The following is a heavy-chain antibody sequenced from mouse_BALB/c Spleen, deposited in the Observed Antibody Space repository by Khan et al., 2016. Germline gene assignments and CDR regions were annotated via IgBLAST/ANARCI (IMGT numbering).Heavy chain of an antibody. CDR1: GFTFSDYY. CDR2: ISNGGDNT. J-gene: IGHJ1*01. CDR3: ARHLRNAGSPWYFDV. Sequence: EVELVESGGGLVQPGGSLKLSCATSGFTFSDYYMYWVRQTPEKRLEWVAYISNGGDNTYYPDTVKGRFTISRDNAKNILYLQMSRLKSEDTAMYYCARHLRNAGSPWYFDVWGAGTTVTVSS. V-gene: IGHV5-12*02. D-gene: IGHD1-1*01.